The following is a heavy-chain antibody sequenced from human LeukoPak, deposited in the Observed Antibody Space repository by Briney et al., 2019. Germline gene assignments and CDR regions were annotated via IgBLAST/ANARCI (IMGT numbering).Heavy chain of an antibody. J-gene: IGHJ4*02. V-gene: IGHV1-69*13. CDR1: GYTFTSYA. D-gene: IGHD5-24*01. Sequence: SVTVSCTASGYTFTSYAISWVRQAPGQGLEWMGGIIPIFGTANYAQKFQGRVTITADESTSTAYMELSSLRSEDTAVYYCARGAKRDGYNFDYWGQGTLVTVSS. CDR3: ARGAKRDGYNFDY. CDR2: IIPIFGTA.